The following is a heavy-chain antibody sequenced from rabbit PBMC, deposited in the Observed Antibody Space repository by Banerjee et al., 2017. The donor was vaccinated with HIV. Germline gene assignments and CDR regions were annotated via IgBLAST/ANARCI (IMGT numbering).Heavy chain of an antibody. Sequence: QQQLEESGGGLVKPGGTLTLTCTVSGFSFNFYWICWVRQAPGKGLEWIACIYVGSSGTTYYASWARGRFTISKPSSTTVTLQMTSLTAADTATYYCVRDPGAGNWYFNLWGPGTLVTVS. D-gene: IGHD4-2*01. V-gene: IGHV1S45*01. J-gene: IGHJ4*01. CDR3: VRDPGAGNWYFNL. CDR1: GFSFNFYW. CDR2: IYVGSSGTT.